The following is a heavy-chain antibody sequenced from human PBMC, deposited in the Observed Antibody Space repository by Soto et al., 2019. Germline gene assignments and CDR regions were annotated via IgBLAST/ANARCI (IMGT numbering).Heavy chain of an antibody. CDR3: ARAPYYDILTGYAPYGMDV. J-gene: IGHJ6*02. Sequence: TSETLSLTCTVSGGSISSGDYYWSWIRQPPGKGLEWIGYIYYSGSTYYNPSLKSRVTISVDTSKNQFSLKLSSVTAADTAVYYCARAPYYDILTGYAPYGMDVWGQGTTVTVSS. V-gene: IGHV4-30-4*01. CDR2: IYYSGST. CDR1: GGSISSGDYY. D-gene: IGHD3-9*01.